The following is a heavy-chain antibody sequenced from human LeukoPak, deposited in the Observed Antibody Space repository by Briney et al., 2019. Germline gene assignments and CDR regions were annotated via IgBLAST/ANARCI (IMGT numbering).Heavy chain of an antibody. CDR3: ARALAVAGARGFDY. V-gene: IGHV3-48*02. CDR1: GFTFSSYS. CDR2: ISSSRSTI. J-gene: IGHJ4*02. Sequence: GGSLRLSCAASGFTFSSYSMNWVRQAPGKGLECVSYISSSRSTIYYADSVKGRFTTSRDNAKNSLYLQMNSLRDEDTAVYYCARALAVAGARGFDYWGQGTLVTVSS. D-gene: IGHD6-19*01.